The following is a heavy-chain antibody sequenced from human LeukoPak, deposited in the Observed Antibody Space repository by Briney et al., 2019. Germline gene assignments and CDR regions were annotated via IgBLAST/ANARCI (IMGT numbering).Heavy chain of an antibody. V-gene: IGHV3-21*01. J-gene: IGHJ4*02. D-gene: IGHD3-10*01. CDR2: ISSSSSYI. CDR1: GFTFSSYS. Sequence: PGRSLRLSCAASGFTFSSYSMNWVRQAPGKGLEWVSSISSSSSYIYYADSVKGRFTISRDNAKNSLYLQMNSLRAEDTAVYYCARDATRYYYGSGSYYTDYWGQGTLVTVSS. CDR3: ARDATRYYYGSGSYYTDY.